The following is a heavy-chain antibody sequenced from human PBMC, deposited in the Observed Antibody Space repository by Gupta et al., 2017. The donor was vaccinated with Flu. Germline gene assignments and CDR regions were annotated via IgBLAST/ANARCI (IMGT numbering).Heavy chain of an antibody. D-gene: IGHD3-3*01. CDR1: GFTFXXYE. CDR2: IDSRGSSI. V-gene: IGHV3-48*03. CDR3: ARDIGAAASDY. Sequence: EVQLVESGGGLVQPGGFRRLSCAASGFTFXXYEMDWVRQAPGKGLEWVSYIDSRGSSIYYGDSVKGRFTISRDNAKNSLYLQMNSLRAEDTAVYYCARDIGAAASDYWGQGTLVTVSS. J-gene: IGHJ4*02.